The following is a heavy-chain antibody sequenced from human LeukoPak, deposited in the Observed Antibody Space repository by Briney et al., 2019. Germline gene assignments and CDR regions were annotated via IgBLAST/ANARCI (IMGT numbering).Heavy chain of an antibody. CDR3: AKDVLSLDAFDI. Sequence: GGSLRLSCAASGFTFDDYAMHWVRQAPGKGLEWVSGISWNSGFIGYADSVKGRFTISRDNAKNSLYLQMNSLRAEDTAVYYCAKDVLSLDAFDIWGQGTMVTVSS. J-gene: IGHJ3*02. V-gene: IGHV3-9*01. D-gene: IGHD3-16*02. CDR1: GFTFDDYA. CDR2: ISWNSGFI.